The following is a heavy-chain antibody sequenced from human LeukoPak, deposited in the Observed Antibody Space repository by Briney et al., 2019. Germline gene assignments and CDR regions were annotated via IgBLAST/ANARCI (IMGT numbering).Heavy chain of an antibody. CDR1: GRSISSYY. D-gene: IGHD1-7*01. V-gene: IGHV4-59*01. Sequence: SETLSLTCTVSGRSISSYYWSWIRQPPGKGLEWIGYIYYSGSTNYNPSLKSRVIISVDTSKNQFSLKLSSVTAADTAVYYCARRRNYVSHFDYWGQGTLVTVSS. CDR3: ARRRNYVSHFDY. CDR2: IYYSGST. J-gene: IGHJ4*02.